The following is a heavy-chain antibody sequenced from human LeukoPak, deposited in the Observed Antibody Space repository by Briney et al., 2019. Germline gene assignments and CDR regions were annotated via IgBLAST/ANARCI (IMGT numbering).Heavy chain of an antibody. CDR1: GYTFTSYD. Sequence: ASVKVSCKASGYTFTSYDINWVRQATGQGLEWMGWMNPNSGNTGYAQKFQGRVTITRNTSISTAYMELSSLKSEDTAVYYCARGSVAYYDFWCGYYGGYYYYMDVWGKGTTVTVSS. J-gene: IGHJ6*03. CDR3: ARGSVAYYDFWCGYYGGYYYYMDV. CDR2: MNPNSGNT. D-gene: IGHD3-3*01. V-gene: IGHV1-8*01.